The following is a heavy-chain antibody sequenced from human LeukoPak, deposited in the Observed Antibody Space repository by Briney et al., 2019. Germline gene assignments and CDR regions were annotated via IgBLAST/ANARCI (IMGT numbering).Heavy chain of an antibody. CDR2: IPYDGNNK. J-gene: IGHJ4*02. CDR3: ASSRFDRLPYFEY. V-gene: IGHV3-30-3*01. D-gene: IGHD3-9*01. Sequence: GGSLRLSCAASRLTFSSYAMHWVRQPPGKGLEWVAVIPYDGNNKYYADSVKGRFTISRDNSKNTLYLQMNSLRPEDTAVYYCASSRFDRLPYFEYWGQGTLVTVSS. CDR1: RLTFSSYA.